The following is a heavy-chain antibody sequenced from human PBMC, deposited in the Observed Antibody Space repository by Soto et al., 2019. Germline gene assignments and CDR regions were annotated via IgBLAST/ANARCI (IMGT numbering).Heavy chain of an antibody. D-gene: IGHD2-2*01. CDR2: IIPIFATP. Sequence: QVQLVQSGPEVKKPGSSVKVSCKGSGGFNSYSISWVRQAPGQGPEWMGGIIPIFATPTYAQKFQGRVMITADKSTSTAYMELSRLTSEDTAVYYCARGGPVIIPAATNWFDPWGQGTLVSVSS. V-gene: IGHV1-69*06. CDR3: ARGGPVIIPAATNWFDP. J-gene: IGHJ5*02. CDR1: GGFNSYS.